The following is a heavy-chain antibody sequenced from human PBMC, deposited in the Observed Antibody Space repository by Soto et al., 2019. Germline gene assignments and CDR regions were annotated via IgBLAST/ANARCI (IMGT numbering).Heavy chain of an antibody. Sequence: ASVKVSCKASGYTFTGYYMHWVRQAPGQGLEWMGWINPNSGGTNYAQKFQGWVTMTRDTSISTAYMELSRLRSDDTAVYYCARDLGEPRGWFDPWGQGTLVTVSS. CDR3: ARDLGEPRGWFDP. CDR2: INPNSGGT. D-gene: IGHD3-16*01. J-gene: IGHJ5*02. V-gene: IGHV1-2*04. CDR1: GYTFTGYY.